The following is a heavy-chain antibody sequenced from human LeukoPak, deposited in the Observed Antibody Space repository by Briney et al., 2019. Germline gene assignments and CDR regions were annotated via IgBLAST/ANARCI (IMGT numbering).Heavy chain of an antibody. CDR3: ATMVRETLRHGMDV. CDR2: ISVYNGNT. CDR1: GYTFTSYG. Sequence: ASVKVSCKASGYTFTSYGISWVRQAPGQGLEWMGWISVYNGNTNYAQKVQGRVIMTSDTSTSTAYMELRSLRSDDTAVYYCATMVRETLRHGMDVWGQGTTVTVSS. D-gene: IGHD3-10*01. V-gene: IGHV1-18*01. J-gene: IGHJ6*02.